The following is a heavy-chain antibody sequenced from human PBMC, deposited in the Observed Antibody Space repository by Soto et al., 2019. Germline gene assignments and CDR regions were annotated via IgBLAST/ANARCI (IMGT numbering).Heavy chain of an antibody. J-gene: IGHJ4*02. V-gene: IGHV4-39*01. D-gene: IGHD3-9*01. CDR3: ARHRYDILTGDDY. CDR1: GDSISGSPYF. CDR2: IFYDGYT. Sequence: SETLSLTCTVSGDSISGSPYFWGWIRQPPGKRLEWIGSIFYDGYTLYTPSLRSRVTISVDTSKNQFSLKLASVAAADTAVYYCARHRYDILTGDDYWGQGTLVTVSS.